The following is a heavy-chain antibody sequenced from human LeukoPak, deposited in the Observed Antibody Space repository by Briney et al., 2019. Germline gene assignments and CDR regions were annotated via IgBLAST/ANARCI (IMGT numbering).Heavy chain of an antibody. V-gene: IGHV4-59*08. D-gene: IGHD6-25*01. J-gene: IGHJ4*02. CDR3: ASTARLFQH. CDR2: IFHNGDI. Sequence: SETLSLTCTVSGGSISSFYWSWIRQSPGKGLECIGYIFHNGDINYNPSLKSRVPITMDASKNQFSLRLSSVTAADTAVYFCASTARLFQHWGQGALVTVSS. CDR1: GGSISSFY.